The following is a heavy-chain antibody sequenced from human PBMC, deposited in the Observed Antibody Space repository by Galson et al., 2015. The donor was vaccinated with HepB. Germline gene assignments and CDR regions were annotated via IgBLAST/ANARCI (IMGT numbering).Heavy chain of an antibody. CDR3: ARGGRDDLLLDY. V-gene: IGHV5-10-1*01. CDR1: GYSFTSYW. J-gene: IGHJ4*02. CDR2: IDPSDSYT. D-gene: IGHD5-24*01. Sequence: QSGAEVKRPGESLRISCKGSGYSFTSYWISWVRQMPGKGLEWMGRIDPSDSYTNYSPSFQGHVTISADKSISTAYLQWSSLKSSDTAMYYCARGGRDDLLLDYWGQGTLVTVSS.